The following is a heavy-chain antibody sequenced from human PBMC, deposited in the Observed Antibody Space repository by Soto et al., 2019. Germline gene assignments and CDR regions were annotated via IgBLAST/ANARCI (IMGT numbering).Heavy chain of an antibody. D-gene: IGHD3-10*01. J-gene: IGHJ1*01. Sequence: EVQLVESGGGLVKPGGSLRLSCEASGFTFTSHNIYWFRQAPGKGLEWVSSISPYDHSFYYAHSVKRRFTVSKDNAKSSVFLPMYSLIAEDTAIYYCARELSTIIRAYNWGQGTLVTVSS. CDR3: ARELSTIIRAYN. V-gene: IGHV3-21*02. CDR2: ISPYDHSF. CDR1: GFTFTSHN.